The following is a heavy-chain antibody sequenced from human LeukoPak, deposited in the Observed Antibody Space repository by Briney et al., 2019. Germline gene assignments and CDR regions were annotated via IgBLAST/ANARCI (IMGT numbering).Heavy chain of an antibody. CDR3: ARDTQDGYNYSDY. D-gene: IGHD5-24*01. Sequence: SVKVSCKASGGTFSSYTISWVRQAPGQGLEWMGRIIPILGIANYAQKFQGRVTITADKSTGTAYMELSSLRSEDTAVYYCARDTQDGYNYSDYWGQGTLVTVSS. CDR1: GGTFSSYT. V-gene: IGHV1-69*04. CDR2: IIPILGIA. J-gene: IGHJ4*02.